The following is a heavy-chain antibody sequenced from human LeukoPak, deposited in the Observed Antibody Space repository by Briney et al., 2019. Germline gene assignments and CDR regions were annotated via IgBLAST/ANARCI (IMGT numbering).Heavy chain of an antibody. D-gene: IGHD6-13*01. CDR2: IIPIFGTA. CDR1: GGTFSSYA. CDR3: ARDGIAAAGPGLYYGWLDP. Sequence: SVKVSCKASGGTFSSYAISWVRQAPGQGLEWMGGIIPIFGTANYAQKFQGRVTITADESTSTAYMELSSLRSEDTAVYYCARDGIAAAGPGLYYGWLDPWGQGTLVTVSS. V-gene: IGHV1-69*01. J-gene: IGHJ5*02.